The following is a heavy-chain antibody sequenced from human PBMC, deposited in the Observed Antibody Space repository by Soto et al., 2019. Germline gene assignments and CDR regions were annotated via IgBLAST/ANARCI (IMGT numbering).Heavy chain of an antibody. CDR3: ARDPRYSSGWFLEDYYGMDV. CDR2: ISAYSGNT. J-gene: IGHJ6*02. D-gene: IGHD6-19*01. V-gene: IGHV1-18*01. Sequence: ASVKVSCKASGYTFTSYGISWVRQAPGQGLEWMGWISAYSGNTNYAQKLQGRVTMTTDTSTSTAYMELRSLRSDDTAVYYCARDPRYSSGWFLEDYYGMDVWGQGTTVTVSS. CDR1: GYTFTSYG.